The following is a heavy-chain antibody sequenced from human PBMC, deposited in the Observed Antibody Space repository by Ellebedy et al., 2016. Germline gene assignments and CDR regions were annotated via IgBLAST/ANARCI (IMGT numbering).Heavy chain of an antibody. CDR3: ARIAVAGWPGDY. D-gene: IGHD6-19*01. CDR1: GGSISSSSYY. CDR2: IYYSGST. J-gene: IGHJ4*02. Sequence: GSLRLSXTVSGGSISSSSYYWGWIRQPPGKGLEWIGSIYYSGSTYYNPSLKSRVTISVDTSKNQFSLKLSSVTAADTAVYYCARIAVAGWPGDYWGQGTLVTVSS. V-gene: IGHV4-39*01.